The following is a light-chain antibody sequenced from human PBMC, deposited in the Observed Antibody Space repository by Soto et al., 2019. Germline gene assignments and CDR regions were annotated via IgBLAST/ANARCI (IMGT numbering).Light chain of an antibody. V-gene: IGLV2-14*03. J-gene: IGLJ2*01. CDR3: SSYTSISSVV. CDR2: DVS. Sequence: QSALTQPASVSGSPGQSITISCTGTSSDVGGYNYVSWYQQHPGKAPKVMIFDVSNRPSGVSNRFSGSKSGNTASLTISGLQAEDEADYYCSSYTSISSVVFGGGIKLTVL. CDR1: SSDVGGYNY.